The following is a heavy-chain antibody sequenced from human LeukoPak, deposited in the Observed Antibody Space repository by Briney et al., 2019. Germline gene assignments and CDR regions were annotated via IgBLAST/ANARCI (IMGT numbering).Heavy chain of an antibody. D-gene: IGHD2-2*01. Sequence: GGSLRLSCAASGFTFSSYSMNWVRQAPGKGLEWVAVVSYDGSNKYYADSVKGRFTISRVNSKNTLYLQMNSLRAEDTAVYYCAKDGGCSSTTCYSPYYFDYWGQGTLVTVSS. CDR1: GFTFSSYS. CDR3: AKDGGCSSTTCYSPYYFDY. J-gene: IGHJ4*02. V-gene: IGHV3-30*18. CDR2: VSYDGSNK.